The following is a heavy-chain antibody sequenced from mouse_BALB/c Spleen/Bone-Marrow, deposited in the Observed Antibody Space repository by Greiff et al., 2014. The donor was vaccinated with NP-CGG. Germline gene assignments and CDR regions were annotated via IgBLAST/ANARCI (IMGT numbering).Heavy chain of an antibody. D-gene: IGHD2-1*01. J-gene: IGHJ4*01. CDR3: ARLEERGLQWSYCYAMDY. Sequence: QVQLQQSGAGLVKPGASVKLSCKASGYTFTEYIIHWVKQRSGQGLEWIGWFYPGSGSIKYNEKFKDKATLTADKSSSTVYMEISRLTPEGSAVYFCARLEERGLQWSYCYAMDYWGQGTSVTVSS. CDR2: FYPGSGSI. CDR1: GYTFTEYI. V-gene: IGHV1-62-2*01.